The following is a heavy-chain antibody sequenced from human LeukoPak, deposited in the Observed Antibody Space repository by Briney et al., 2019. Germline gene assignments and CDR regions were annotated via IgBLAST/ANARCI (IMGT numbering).Heavy chain of an antibody. Sequence: PMASVKVSCKASGYTFTSYYMHWVRQAPGQGLEWMGIINPSGGSTSYAQKFQGRVTMTRDTSTSTVYMELSSLRSEDTAVYYCAREVSDLDWSTDYYYGMDVWGQGTTVTVSS. CDR2: INPSGGST. J-gene: IGHJ6*02. CDR3: AREVSDLDWSTDYYYGMDV. CDR1: GYTFTSYY. D-gene: IGHD3-9*01. V-gene: IGHV1-46*01.